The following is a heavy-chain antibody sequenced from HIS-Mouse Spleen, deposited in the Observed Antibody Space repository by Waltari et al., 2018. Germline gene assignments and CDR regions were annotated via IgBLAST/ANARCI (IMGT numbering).Heavy chain of an antibody. V-gene: IGHV3-33*06. D-gene: IGHD5-18*01. Sequence: TFSSYGMHWVRQAPGKGLEWVAVIWYDGSNKYYADSVKGRFTISRDNSKNTLYLQMNSLRAEDTAVYYCAKLTAMVNGFDAFDIWGQGTMVTVSS. CDR1: TFSSYG. CDR2: IWYDGSNK. CDR3: AKLTAMVNGFDAFDI. J-gene: IGHJ3*02.